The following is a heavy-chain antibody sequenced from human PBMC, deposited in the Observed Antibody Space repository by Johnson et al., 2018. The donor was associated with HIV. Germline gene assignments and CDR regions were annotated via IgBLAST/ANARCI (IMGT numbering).Heavy chain of an antibody. J-gene: IGHJ3*02. V-gene: IGHV3-7*01. CDR2: IKQDGSEK. Sequence: VQLVESGGGLVQPGGSLRLSCAASGFTFSSYWMSWVRQAPGKGLEWVANIKQDGSEKYYVDSVKGRFTISRDNAKNSLYLQMNSLRAEDKAVYYCARPSSMASRYDEFDIWGQGTMVTVSS. CDR1: GFTFSSYW. CDR3: ARPSSMASRYDEFDI. D-gene: IGHD6-6*01.